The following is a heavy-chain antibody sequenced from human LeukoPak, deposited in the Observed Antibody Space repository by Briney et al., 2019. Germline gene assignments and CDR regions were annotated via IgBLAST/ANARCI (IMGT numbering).Heavy chain of an antibody. CDR3: ARAPGDFWSGYIAY. Sequence: ASVKVSCKASGYTFTDYYIHWVRQAPGQGLEWMGWINPADGGTKFAQNFQVRVTMTSDTSISTAYMELSSLRSDDTAVYYCARAPGDFWSGYIAYWGQGTLVTVSS. V-gene: IGHV1-2*02. J-gene: IGHJ4*02. D-gene: IGHD3-3*01. CDR2: INPADGGT. CDR1: GYTFTDYY.